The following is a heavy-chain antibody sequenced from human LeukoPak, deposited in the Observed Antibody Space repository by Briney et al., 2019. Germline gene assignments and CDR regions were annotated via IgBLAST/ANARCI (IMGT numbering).Heavy chain of an antibody. D-gene: IGHD4-17*01. J-gene: IGHJ5*02. Sequence: LETLSLTCAVYGGSFSGYYWSWIRQPPGKGLEWIGEINHSGSTNYNPSLKSRVTISVDTSKNQFSLKLSSVTAADTAVYYCARAVTTYHWFDPWGQGTLVTVSS. CDR2: INHSGST. CDR1: GGSFSGYY. CDR3: ARAVTTYHWFDP. V-gene: IGHV4-34*01.